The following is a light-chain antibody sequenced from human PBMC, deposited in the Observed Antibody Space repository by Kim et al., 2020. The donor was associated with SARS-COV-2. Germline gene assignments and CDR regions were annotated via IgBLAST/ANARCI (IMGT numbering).Light chain of an antibody. CDR1: QGIFSY. CDR2: AAS. V-gene: IGKV1D-8*02. Sequence: AIWMTQSPSMLSASTGERVTINCRVSQGIFSYLAWYRQKPGKAPELLIYAASTLHNGVPSRFIGSGSGTDFTLTISYLQSEDFATYYCEQYYHIPPTFGHGTKVDIK. J-gene: IGKJ1*01. CDR3: EQYYHIPPT.